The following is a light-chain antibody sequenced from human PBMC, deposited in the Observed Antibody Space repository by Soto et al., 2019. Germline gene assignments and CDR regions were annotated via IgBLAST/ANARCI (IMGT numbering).Light chain of an antibody. J-gene: IGLJ1*01. V-gene: IGLV2-11*01. Sequence: LTHPRSVSGSPGQSFTISCTGTSSDVGGYNYVSWYQQHPGKAPKLMIYDVSKRPSGVPDRFSGSKSGNTASLTISGLQAEDEADYYCCSYAGSYTYVFGTGTKVTVL. CDR2: DVS. CDR1: SSDVGGYNY. CDR3: CSYAGSYTYV.